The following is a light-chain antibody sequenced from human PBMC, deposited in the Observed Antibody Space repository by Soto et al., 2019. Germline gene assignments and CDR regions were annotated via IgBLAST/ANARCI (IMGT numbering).Light chain of an antibody. CDR2: EVS. V-gene: IGLV2-14*01. CDR1: SSDVGGYHY. Sequence: QSALTQPASVSGSPGQSITISCTGTSSDVGGYHYVSWYQQHPGKAAKLMIYEVSNRPSGVSNRFSGSKSGNTASLTISGLQDEDEADYYCSSYTSSSTRVFGTGTKLTVL. J-gene: IGLJ1*01. CDR3: SSYTSSSTRV.